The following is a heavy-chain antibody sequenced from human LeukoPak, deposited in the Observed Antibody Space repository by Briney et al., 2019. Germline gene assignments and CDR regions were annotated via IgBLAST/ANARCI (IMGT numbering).Heavy chain of an antibody. D-gene: IGHD1-26*01. CDR3: AKDQVPAAHSGSYGIWNY. Sequence: GGSLRLSCAASGFTFSSYAMSWVRQAPGKGLEWVSAISGSGGSTYYADSVKGRFTIPRDNSKNTLYLQMNSLRAEDTAVYYCAKDQVPAAHSGSYGIWNYWGQGTLVTVSS. J-gene: IGHJ4*02. CDR2: ISGSGGST. V-gene: IGHV3-23*01. CDR1: GFTFSSYA.